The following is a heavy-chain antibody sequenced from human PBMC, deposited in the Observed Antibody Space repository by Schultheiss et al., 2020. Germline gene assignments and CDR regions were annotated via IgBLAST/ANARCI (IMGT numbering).Heavy chain of an antibody. V-gene: IGHV3-7*01. CDR3: SRDLVVVAAHYYYYYGMDV. CDR2: IKQDGSEK. Sequence: GESLKISCAASGFTFSSYWMSWVRQAPGKGLEWVANIKQDGSEKYYVDSVKGRFTISRDNAKNSLYLQMNSLRAEDTAVYYCSRDLVVVAAHYYYYYGMDVWGQGTTVTVSS. CDR1: GFTFSSYW. J-gene: IGHJ6*02. D-gene: IGHD2-15*01.